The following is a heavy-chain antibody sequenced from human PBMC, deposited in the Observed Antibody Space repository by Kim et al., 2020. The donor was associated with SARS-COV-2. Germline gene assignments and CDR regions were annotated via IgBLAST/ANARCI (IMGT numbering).Heavy chain of an antibody. V-gene: IGHV3-7*01. D-gene: IGHD1-26*01. Sequence: GGSLRLSCAASGFTFSSYGMSWVRQAPGKGLEWVASIKQDGSEKYYVDSVKGRFTISRDNAKNSLYLQMNSLRAEDTAVYYCARVGSRGGSYSVMDVWGQGTTVTLSS. CDR3: ARVGSRGGSYSVMDV. CDR2: IKQDGSEK. CDR1: GFTFSSYG. J-gene: IGHJ6*02.